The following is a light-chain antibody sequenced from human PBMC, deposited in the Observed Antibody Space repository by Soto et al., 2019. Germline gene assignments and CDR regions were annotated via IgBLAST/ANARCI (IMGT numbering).Light chain of an antibody. CDR1: QTVTDNS. Sequence: EIVLTQFPGTLSLSPGERATLSCSASQTVTDNSLAWYQQKVGRAPRALIYGASNRATGIPDRFSGGGSGTDFTLTITRLESEDFALYYCQQYVTSAITFGQGTRLEIK. J-gene: IGKJ5*01. CDR2: GAS. CDR3: QQYVTSAIT. V-gene: IGKV3-20*01.